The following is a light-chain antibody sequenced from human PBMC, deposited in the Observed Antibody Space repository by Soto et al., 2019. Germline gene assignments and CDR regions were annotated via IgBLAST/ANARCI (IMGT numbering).Light chain of an antibody. CDR1: QTVSSNY. J-gene: IGKJ4*01. V-gene: IGKV3D-20*01. CDR3: QQYGDSPRGT. CDR2: DAS. Sequence: EVVLTQSPATLSLSPGERATLSCGASQTVSSNYLAWYQQKPGQAPRLLIYDASTRATGIPDRFRGSGSGTYFTLTISRLEPEDVAVYYCQQYGDSPRGTFGGGTKVEIK.